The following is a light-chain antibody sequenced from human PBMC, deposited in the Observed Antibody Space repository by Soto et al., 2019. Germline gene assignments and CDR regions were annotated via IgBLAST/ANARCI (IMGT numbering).Light chain of an antibody. V-gene: IGLV2-23*02. J-gene: IGLJ2*01. CDR1: SSDVGNYNF. CDR2: EVS. CDR3: CSYTGSRTMI. Sequence: QSALTQPASVSGSPGQSITISCNGTSSDVGNYNFVSWYQHHPGKAPRVIIYEVSKRASGVSNRFSGSKSVNTASLTISGLLTEDEADYYCCSYTGSRTMIFGGGTKLTVL.